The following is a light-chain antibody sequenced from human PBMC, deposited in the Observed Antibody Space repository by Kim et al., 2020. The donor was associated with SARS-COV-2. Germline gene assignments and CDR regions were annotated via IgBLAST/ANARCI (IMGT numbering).Light chain of an antibody. Sequence: QSLTISCTRTSSDVGGYNYVSWYQQHPGKAPKLMIYEVSKRPSGVPDRFSGSKSGNTASLTVSGLQAEDEADYYCSSYAGSNNLVFGGGTQLTVL. J-gene: IGLJ2*01. CDR1: SSDVGGYNY. V-gene: IGLV2-8*01. CDR2: EVS. CDR3: SSYAGSNNLV.